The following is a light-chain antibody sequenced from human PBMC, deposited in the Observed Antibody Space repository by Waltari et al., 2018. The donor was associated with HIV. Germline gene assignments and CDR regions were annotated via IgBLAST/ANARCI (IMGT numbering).Light chain of an antibody. CDR1: SNDAGDYDY. CDR3: ASYVDNSAVF. J-gene: IGLJ2*01. V-gene: IGLV2-8*01. Sequence: QSALTQPPSASGSPGQSVTISCPGTSNDAGDYDYVPWYHQHPGKAPKLLIYDVSKRPSGVPDRFSGSKSGNTASLTVSGLQAEDDGDYYCASYVDNSAVFFGGGTKLTVL. CDR2: DVS.